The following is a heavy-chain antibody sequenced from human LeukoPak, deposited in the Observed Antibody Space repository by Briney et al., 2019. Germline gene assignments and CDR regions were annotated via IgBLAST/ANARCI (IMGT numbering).Heavy chain of an antibody. J-gene: IGHJ6*02. Sequence: GGSLRLSCVASGFTFHKYWMVWVRQAQGKGVEGVADINEDGSEKKYLDAVKGGFTIARENAEKSLYVKMSSRRDEDRGVYYCARRGATISGVVTYHDNGLDVWGQGTSVTVSS. CDR3: ARRGATISGVVTYHDNGLDV. V-gene: IGHV3-7*01. CDR2: INEDGSEK. CDR1: GFTFHKYW. D-gene: IGHD3-3*01.